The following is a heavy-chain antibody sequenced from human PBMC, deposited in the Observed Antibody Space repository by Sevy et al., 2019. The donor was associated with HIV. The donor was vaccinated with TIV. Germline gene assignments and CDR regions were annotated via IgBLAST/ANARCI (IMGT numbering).Heavy chain of an antibody. V-gene: IGHV1-18*01. CDR1: SYTFTNYG. CDR2: ISAYDGNT. D-gene: IGHD3-10*01. Sequence: ASVKVSCQASSYTFTNYGITWVRQAPGQGLEWMGWISAYDGNTNYAQKFQDRITMTTDTSSTTAYMELRSLRSDDTAIYYCARDSMPLVQGRIMTPYYYGMDVWGQGTTVTVSS. CDR3: ARDSMPLVQGRIMTPYYYGMDV. J-gene: IGHJ6*02.